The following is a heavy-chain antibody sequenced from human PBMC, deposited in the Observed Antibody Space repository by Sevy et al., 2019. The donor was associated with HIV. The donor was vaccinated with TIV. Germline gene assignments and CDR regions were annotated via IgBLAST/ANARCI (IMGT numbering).Heavy chain of an antibody. CDR3: ARPYRTDPFYYSGSGGYYYPSYFDY. J-gene: IGHJ4*02. V-gene: IGHV3-11*04. CDR1: GFTFSDYY. D-gene: IGHD3-22*01. CDR2: ISGSDGTI. Sequence: GGSLRLSCAASGFTFSDYYMSWIRQAPGKGLEWISYISGSDGTIYYSDSVKGRFTISRDNAKNSLYLHMNSLRAEDTAVYYCARPYRTDPFYYSGSGGYYYPSYFDYWGQGTLVTVSS.